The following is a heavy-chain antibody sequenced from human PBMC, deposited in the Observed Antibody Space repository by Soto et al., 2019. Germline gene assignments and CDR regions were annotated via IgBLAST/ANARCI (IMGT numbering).Heavy chain of an antibody. CDR1: GYTFTSFD. CDR3: AKARKGGHTATDY. J-gene: IGHJ4*01. D-gene: IGHD5-18*01. V-gene: IGHV1-8*01. CDR2: MNPSSGNT. Sequence: QVQLVQSGAEVKKPGASVKVSCKPSGYTFTSFDINWVRQATGQGLEWMGWMNPSSGNTGYAPKFQGRVIMTWDTYINTAYMELSSLRSEDTAVYYCAKARKGGHTATDYWGQGTPVIVSS.